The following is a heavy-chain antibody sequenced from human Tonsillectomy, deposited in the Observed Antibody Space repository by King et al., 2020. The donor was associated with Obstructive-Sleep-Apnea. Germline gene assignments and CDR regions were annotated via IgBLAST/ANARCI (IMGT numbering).Heavy chain of an antibody. D-gene: IGHD2-21*01. Sequence: LQLQESGPGLVKPSETLSLTCTVSGDSISTSYYWSWIRRPPGKGLEWIGSIYYSGSTYSNPSLQSRVIISIDTSKNQFSLNLYSVTAADTAVYYCARGPSLGEENDYWGQGTLVTVSS. CDR2: IYYSGST. J-gene: IGHJ4*02. CDR3: ARGPSLGEENDY. CDR1: GDSISTSYY. V-gene: IGHV4-39*07.